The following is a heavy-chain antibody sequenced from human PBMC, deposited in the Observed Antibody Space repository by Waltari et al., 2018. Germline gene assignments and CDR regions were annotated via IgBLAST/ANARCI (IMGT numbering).Heavy chain of an antibody. CDR1: GYSFTSYW. Sequence: EVQLVQSGAEVKKPGESLKISCKGSGYSFTSYWIGWVRQMPGQGLEWMGISFPGDSETGYSPSFQGQVTISADKSISTAYLQWSSLKASDTAMYYCARSAGYSSSLDAFDIWGQGTMVTVSS. CDR3: ARSAGYSSSLDAFDI. V-gene: IGHV5-51*01. J-gene: IGHJ3*02. D-gene: IGHD6-13*01. CDR2: SFPGDSET.